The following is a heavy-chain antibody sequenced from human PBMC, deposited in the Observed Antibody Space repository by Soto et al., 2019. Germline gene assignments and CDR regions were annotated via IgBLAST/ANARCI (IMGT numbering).Heavy chain of an antibody. CDR2: IYYSGST. D-gene: IGHD5-18*01. J-gene: IGHJ4*02. CDR1: GCSIGSSSYY. Sequence: SETPSLTCTVSGCSIGSSSYYWCWILQPPGKGLEWIGSIYYSGSTYYNPSLKSRVTISVDTSKNQFSLKLSSVTAADTAVYYCARIDTAIGQVNFDYWGQGTLVTVSS. V-gene: IGHV4-39*05. CDR3: ARIDTAIGQVNFDY.